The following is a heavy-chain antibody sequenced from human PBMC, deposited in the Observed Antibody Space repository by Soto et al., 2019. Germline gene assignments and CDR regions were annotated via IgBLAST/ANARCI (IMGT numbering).Heavy chain of an antibody. CDR3: ARDGYLSRDYGSGSPVYGMDV. CDR2: IYYSGST. J-gene: IGHJ6*02. Sequence: SETLSLTCTVSGGSISSGGYYWSWIRQHPGKGLEWIGYIYYSGSTYYNPSLKSRVTISVDTSKNQFSLKLSSVTAADTAVYYCARDGYLSRDYGSGSPVYGMDVWGQGTTVTVSS. CDR1: GGSISSGGYY. D-gene: IGHD3-10*01. V-gene: IGHV4-30-4*08.